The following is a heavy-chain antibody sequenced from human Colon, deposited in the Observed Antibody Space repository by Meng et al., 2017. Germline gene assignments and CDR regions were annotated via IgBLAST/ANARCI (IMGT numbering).Heavy chain of an antibody. J-gene: IGHJ4*02. CDR2: VYHRGDT. CDR1: GDSISSDSW. V-gene: IGHV4-4*02. CDR3: ARDQGGAGAY. Sequence: QVQLQESGSGLVKPSGTLSLTCTVSGDSISSDSWWSWVRQPPGKGLEWIGEVYHRGDTNYNPSLKSRVDISVDKSKNQFYLSLFSVTAADTAVYYCARDQGGAGAYWGQGTQVTVSS. D-gene: IGHD2-15*01.